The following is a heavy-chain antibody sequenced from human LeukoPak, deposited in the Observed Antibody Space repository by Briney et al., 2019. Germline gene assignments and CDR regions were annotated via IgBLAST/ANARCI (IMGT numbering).Heavy chain of an antibody. Sequence: ASVKVSCKASGYTFTNFGVSWLRQAPGQGLEWMGWISAYNGNTNYAQKLQARVTMTTDTSTSTAYMELRSLRSDDTAMYYCARDEKQIAAAGDYWGQGTLVTVSS. CDR2: ISAYNGNT. CDR1: GYTFTNFG. D-gene: IGHD6-13*01. V-gene: IGHV1-18*01. CDR3: ARDEKQIAAAGDY. J-gene: IGHJ4*02.